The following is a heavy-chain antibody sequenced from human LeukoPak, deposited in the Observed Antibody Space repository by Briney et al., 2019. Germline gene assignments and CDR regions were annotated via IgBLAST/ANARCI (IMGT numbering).Heavy chain of an antibody. V-gene: IGHV3-23*01. CDR1: GFTFPRHA. Sequence: GGSLRLSCAASGFTFPRHAMSWVRQAPGKGLEWVASSAGSGGSTHYADSVKGRFTISRDNSQITVFLHMNSLRADDTAVYYCPQVHFDTSGYYSRFDNWGQGIPVTVSS. CDR3: PQVHFDTSGYYSRFDN. J-gene: IGHJ4*02. CDR2: SAGSGGST. D-gene: IGHD3-22*01.